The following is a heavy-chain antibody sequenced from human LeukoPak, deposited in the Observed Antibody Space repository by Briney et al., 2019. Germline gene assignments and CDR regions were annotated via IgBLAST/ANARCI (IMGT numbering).Heavy chain of an antibody. CDR2: INSDGSST. D-gene: IGHD3-22*01. CDR3: ARDSAMDSSGYYPVGSDY. V-gene: IGHV3-74*01. Sequence: PGGSLRLSCAASGFTVSSYWMHWVRQAPGKGLVWVSRINSDGSSTSYADSVKGRFTTSRDNDKNTLYLQMNSLRAEDTAVYYCARDSAMDSSGYYPVGSDYWGQGTLVTVSS. J-gene: IGHJ4*02. CDR1: GFTVSSYW.